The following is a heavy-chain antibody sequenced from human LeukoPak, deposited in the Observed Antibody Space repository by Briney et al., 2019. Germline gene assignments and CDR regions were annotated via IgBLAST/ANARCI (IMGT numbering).Heavy chain of an antibody. D-gene: IGHD4-17*01. CDR2: ISGSGGST. J-gene: IGHJ5*02. CDR3: AKAGGDYPNWFDP. CDR1: GFTFSSYA. V-gene: IGHV3-23*01. Sequence: PGGSLRLSCAASGFTFSSYAMSWVRQAPGKGLGRVSGISGSGGSTYYADSVKGRFTISRDNSKNTLYLQMNSLRAEDTAVYYCAKAGGDYPNWFDPWGQGTLVTVSS.